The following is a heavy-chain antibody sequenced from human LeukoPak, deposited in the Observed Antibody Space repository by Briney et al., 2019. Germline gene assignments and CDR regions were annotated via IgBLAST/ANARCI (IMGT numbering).Heavy chain of an antibody. Sequence: SETLSLTCTVSGGSISSHYWSWIRQPPGKGLGWIGYIYYSGSTNYNPSLKSRVTISVDTSKNQFSLKLSSVTAADTAVYYCARVHADYYDSSGYYYASWGQGTLVTVSS. V-gene: IGHV4-59*11. J-gene: IGHJ4*02. CDR1: GGSISSHY. D-gene: IGHD3-22*01. CDR2: IYYSGST. CDR3: ARVHADYYDSSGYYYAS.